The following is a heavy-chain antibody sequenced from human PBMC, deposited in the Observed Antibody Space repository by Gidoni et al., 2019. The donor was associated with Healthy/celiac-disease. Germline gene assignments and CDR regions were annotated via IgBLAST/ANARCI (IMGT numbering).Heavy chain of an antibody. V-gene: IGHV3-30*18. J-gene: IGHJ3*02. D-gene: IGHD1-26*01. CDR2: ISYDGSNK. CDR1: GFTFSSYG. Sequence: QVQLVESGGGVVHPGRSLRLSCAASGFTFSSYGRHGVRQAPGKGLEWVAVISYDGSNKYYADSVKGRFTISRDNSKNTLYLQMNSLRAEDTAVYYCAKPALVGYYNSPWSAFDIWGQGTMVTVSS. CDR3: AKPALVGYYNSPWSAFDI.